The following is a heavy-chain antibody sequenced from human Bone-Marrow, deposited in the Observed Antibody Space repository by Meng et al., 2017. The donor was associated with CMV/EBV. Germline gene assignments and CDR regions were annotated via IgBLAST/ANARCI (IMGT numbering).Heavy chain of an antibody. CDR3: ASSLH. CDR1: GFTFSRYT. CDR2: ISSTGSFI. V-gene: IGHV3-21*04. Sequence: GGSLRLSCTASGFTFSRYTMNWVRQAPGKGLEWVSSISSTGSFIKYADSVEGRFTISRDNAKTSVYLQINSLRAEDTAVYYCASSLHWGQGTLVTVSS. J-gene: IGHJ4*02.